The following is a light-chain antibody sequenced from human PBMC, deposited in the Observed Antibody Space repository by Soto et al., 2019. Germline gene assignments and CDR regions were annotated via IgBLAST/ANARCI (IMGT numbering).Light chain of an antibody. V-gene: IGKV1D-12*01. CDR3: QQANTFPIT. J-gene: IGKJ5*01. Sequence: DIQMTQSPSSVSASVGDRVTITCRASQGISRWLAWYQQKPGKAPKLLVYAATSLQSGVPSRFSDSGSGTDFTLTISSLQPADFVTYYYQQANTFPITFGQGTRLEIK. CDR2: AAT. CDR1: QGISRW.